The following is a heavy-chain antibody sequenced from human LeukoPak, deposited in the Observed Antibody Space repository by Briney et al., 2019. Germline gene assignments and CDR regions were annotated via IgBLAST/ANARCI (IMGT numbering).Heavy chain of an antibody. CDR2: IIPIFGTA. CDR1: GGTFSSYA. V-gene: IGHV1-69*05. D-gene: IGHD2-21*02. Sequence: SVKVSCKASGGTFSSYAFSWVRQAPGQGLEWMGGIIPIFGTANYAQKFQGRVTITTDESTSTAYMELSSLRSEDTAVYYCARRFRGDYYFDYWGQGTLVTVSS. J-gene: IGHJ4*02. CDR3: ARRFRGDYYFDY.